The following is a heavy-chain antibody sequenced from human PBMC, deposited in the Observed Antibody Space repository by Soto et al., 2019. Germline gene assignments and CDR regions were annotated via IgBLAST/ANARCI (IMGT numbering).Heavy chain of an antibody. V-gene: IGHV3-23*01. D-gene: IGHD1-26*01. Sequence: EVQLLESGGGLVQPGGSLRLSCAASGFAFISYAMSWVRQAPGKGLEWVSTVTASGGSTYYADSVKGRFTISRYNSKNTLYLQMNSMRAEETAVYYCAKELTVGAGHPIDAFDIWGLGTKVTVSS. CDR2: VTASGGST. CDR1: GFAFISYA. J-gene: IGHJ3*02. CDR3: AKELTVGAGHPIDAFDI.